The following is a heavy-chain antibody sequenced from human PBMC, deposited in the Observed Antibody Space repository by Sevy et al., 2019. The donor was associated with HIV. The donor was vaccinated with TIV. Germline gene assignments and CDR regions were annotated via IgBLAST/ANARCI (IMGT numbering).Heavy chain of an antibody. D-gene: IGHD3-22*01. CDR3: ARDGMGYYDSSGYYEDAFDI. Sequence: SETLSLTCTVSGGSISSGSYYWSWIRQPAGKVLEWIGRIYTSGSTNYNPSLKSRVTISVDTSKNQFSLKLSSVTAADTAVYYCARDGMGYYDSSGYYEDAFDIWGQGTMVTVSS. V-gene: IGHV4-61*02. CDR2: IYTSGST. CDR1: GGSISSGSYY. J-gene: IGHJ3*02.